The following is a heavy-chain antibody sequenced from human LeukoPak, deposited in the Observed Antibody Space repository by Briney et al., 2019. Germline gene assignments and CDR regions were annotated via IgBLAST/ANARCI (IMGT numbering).Heavy chain of an antibody. D-gene: IGHD6-6*01. CDR1: GFTFSSYA. Sequence: GGSLRLSCAASGFTFSSYAMSWVRQAPGKGLEWVSAISGSGGSTYYADSVKGRFTISRDNSKNTLYLQMNSLRAEDTAVYYCEKGLTDRGSSGYWGQGPLVTVS. J-gene: IGHJ4*02. V-gene: IGHV3-23*01. CDR3: EKGLTDRGSSGY. CDR2: ISGSGGST.